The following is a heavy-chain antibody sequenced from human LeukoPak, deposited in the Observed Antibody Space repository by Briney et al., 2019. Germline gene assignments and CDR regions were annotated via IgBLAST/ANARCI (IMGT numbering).Heavy chain of an antibody. J-gene: IGHJ4*02. CDR2: INSDGST. V-gene: IGHV3-66*01. D-gene: IGHD5-24*01. CDR1: GFTVRNNY. CDR3: ARDGSCRE. Sequence: PGGSLRLSCAPSGFTVRNNYMSWVRQAPGKGLEWVSLINSDGSTYYADSVKGRFTISRDNSKNMLYLQMNSLRGEDTAVYYCARDGSCREWGQGTLVTVSA.